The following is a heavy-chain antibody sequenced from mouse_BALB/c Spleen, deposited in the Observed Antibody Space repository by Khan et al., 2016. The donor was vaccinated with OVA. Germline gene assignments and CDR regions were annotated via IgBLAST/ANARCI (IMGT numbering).Heavy chain of an antibody. D-gene: IGHD1-1*01. CDR1: GYSFSGYF. Sequence: VQLQQSGPELVKPGASVKISCKASGYSFSGYFMNWVMQSHGKRLEWIGRINPHIGETFYNQKFKDKATLTVDESSSTAHMELRSLASEDSAVYYCARKNGSDFDYWVQGTTLTVSS. V-gene: IGHV1-20*02. J-gene: IGHJ2*01. CDR3: ARKNGSDFDY. CDR2: INPHIGET.